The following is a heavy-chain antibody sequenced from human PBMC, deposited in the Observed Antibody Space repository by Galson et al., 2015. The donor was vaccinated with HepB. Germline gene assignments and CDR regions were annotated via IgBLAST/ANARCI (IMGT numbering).Heavy chain of an antibody. Sequence: ETLSLTCAVYGGSFNGYYWSWIRQPPGKGLEWIGETNHSGSTNYNPSLKSRVTILVDTSQNQFSLKLRSVTAADTAVYYCVERAVAGPLSWFDPWGQGTLVTVSS. V-gene: IGHV4-34*01. CDR2: TNHSGST. CDR1: GGSFNGYY. J-gene: IGHJ5*02. D-gene: IGHD6-19*01. CDR3: VERAVAGPLSWFDP.